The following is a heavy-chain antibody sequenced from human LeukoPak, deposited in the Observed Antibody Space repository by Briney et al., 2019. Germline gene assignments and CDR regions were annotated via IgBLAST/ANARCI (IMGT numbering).Heavy chain of an antibody. J-gene: IGHJ4*02. D-gene: IGHD6-19*01. CDR1: GFTFSSYW. V-gene: IGHV3-74*01. CDR3: AKLAHGWYDFTYFDY. Sequence: GGSLRLSCAASGFTFSSYWMHWVRQAPGKGLVWVARINSDGSSTAYADSVKGRFTISRDNAKNTLYLQMNSLRAEDTAIYYCAKLAHGWYDFTYFDYWGQGTLVTVSS. CDR2: INSDGSST.